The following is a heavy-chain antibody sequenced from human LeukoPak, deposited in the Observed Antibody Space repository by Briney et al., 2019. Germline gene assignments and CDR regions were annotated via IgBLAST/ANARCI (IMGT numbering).Heavy chain of an antibody. V-gene: IGHV3-33*01. CDR2: IWDDGNKK. CDR1: GFTFSTYG. J-gene: IGHJ4*02. Sequence: GGSLILSCAAAGFTFSTYGMHGLRQAPDKLVGVAAVIWDDGNKKYSADSVKGRFTICRNKSKNTPYLQMNRLRAEDTAVYYCARAFSVVVPAATDYWGQGTLVSVSS. CDR3: ARAFSVVVPAATDY. D-gene: IGHD2-2*01.